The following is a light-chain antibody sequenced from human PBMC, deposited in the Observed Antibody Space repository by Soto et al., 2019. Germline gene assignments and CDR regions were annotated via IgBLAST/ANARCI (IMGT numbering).Light chain of an antibody. CDR1: QSVGTN. CDR3: QRKWT. V-gene: IGKV3-15*01. Sequence: EIVMKQSPATLSVSPGERATLSCRASQSVGTNLAWYQQKPGQPPRLLIYGASTRSTGVPARFSGSGSGTEFTLTISRLQSEDSAVYYCQRKWTFGQVIKVESK. J-gene: IGKJ1*01. CDR2: GAS.